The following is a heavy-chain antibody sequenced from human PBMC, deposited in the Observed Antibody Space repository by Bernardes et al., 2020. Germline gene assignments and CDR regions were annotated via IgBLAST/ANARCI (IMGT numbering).Heavy chain of an antibody. J-gene: IGHJ4*02. D-gene: IGHD3-10*01. V-gene: IGHV4-39*01. CDR1: GGSISSNNYF. CDR2: ISYSGTT. Sequence: SETLSLTCTVSGGSISSNNYFWAWIRQPPGKGLEWIGTISYSGTTYYNPSLKTRVTLSVDTSKNQFSLKMSSVAAADAAVYFCARRGSGGKSFDFWAQGTLVTVSS. CDR3: ARRGSGGKSFDF.